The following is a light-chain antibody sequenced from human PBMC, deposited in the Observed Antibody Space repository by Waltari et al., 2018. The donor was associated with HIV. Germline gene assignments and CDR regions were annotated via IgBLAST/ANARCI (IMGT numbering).Light chain of an antibody. V-gene: IGKV4-1*01. CDR1: QSVLDSPNNKNF. CDR3: QQYYTTPFT. CDR2: WAS. J-gene: IGKJ3*01. Sequence: DIVMTQYPDSLAVSLAERPSITCKSSQSVLDSPNNKNFLAWSQQKPGKPPKLLISWASTRESGVPGRFSGSGSGTDFTLTISSLQAEDVAAYYCQQYYTTPFTFGPGTKVDIK.